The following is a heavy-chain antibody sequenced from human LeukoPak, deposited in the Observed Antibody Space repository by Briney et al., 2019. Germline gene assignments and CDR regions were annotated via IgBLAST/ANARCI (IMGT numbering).Heavy chain of an antibody. Sequence: ASVKVSCKASGYTFTGYYMHWVRQAPGQGLEWMGWINANSGGTNYAQKFQGRVAMTRDTSINTAYMELISLRSEDTAVYYCATVSGGGWFGELLGYWGQGTLVTVSS. D-gene: IGHD3-10*01. CDR3: ATVSGGGWFGELLGY. CDR2: INANSGGT. V-gene: IGHV1-2*02. CDR1: GYTFTGYY. J-gene: IGHJ4*02.